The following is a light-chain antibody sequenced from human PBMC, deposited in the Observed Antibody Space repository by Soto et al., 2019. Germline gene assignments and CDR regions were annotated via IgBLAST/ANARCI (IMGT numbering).Light chain of an antibody. Sequence: QSALTQPASVSGSPGQSITISCTGTSSDVGNYNYVSWYQLHPGKAPKLMIYEVTNRPSGVSDRFSGSKSGNTASLTISGLQADDEADYYCCSLTTSHTYVFGSGTKLTVL. CDR2: EVT. V-gene: IGLV2-14*01. CDR1: SSDVGNYNY. CDR3: CSLTTSHTYV. J-gene: IGLJ1*01.